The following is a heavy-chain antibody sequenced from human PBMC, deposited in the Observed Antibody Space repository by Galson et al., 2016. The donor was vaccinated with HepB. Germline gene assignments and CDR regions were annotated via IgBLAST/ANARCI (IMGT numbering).Heavy chain of an antibody. Sequence: QSGAEVKKPGESLRISCKGSGSSFTDYWITWVRQMPGKGLEWMGTTDSTDSYTTYSPSFQGHVTISGDKTITTAYLQWRSLKASATAIYYCVRHDAYYGSGRLDYWGQGTLVSVSS. CDR1: GSSFTDYW. J-gene: IGHJ4*02. D-gene: IGHD3-10*01. CDR2: TDSTDSYT. CDR3: VRHDAYYGSGRLDY. V-gene: IGHV5-10-1*01.